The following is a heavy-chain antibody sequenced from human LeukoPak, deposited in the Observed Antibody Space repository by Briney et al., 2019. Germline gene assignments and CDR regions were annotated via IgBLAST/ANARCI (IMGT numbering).Heavy chain of an antibody. Sequence: GGSLRLSCAASGFTFSGSAMHWVRQASGKGLEWVGRIGSKANSYATAYAASVKGRFTISRDDSKNTAYLQMNSLKTEDTAVYYCTRRSSRGRCGGDCYSDYWGQGTLVTVSS. V-gene: IGHV3-73*01. CDR1: GFTFSGSA. CDR3: TRRSSRGRCGGDCYSDY. J-gene: IGHJ4*02. CDR2: IGSKANSYAT. D-gene: IGHD2-21*02.